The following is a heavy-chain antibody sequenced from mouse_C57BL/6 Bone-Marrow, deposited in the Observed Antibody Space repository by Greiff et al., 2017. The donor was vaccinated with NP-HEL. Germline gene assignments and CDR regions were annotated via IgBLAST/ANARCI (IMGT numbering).Heavy chain of an antibody. J-gene: IGHJ4*01. V-gene: IGHV5-4*03. CDR1: GFTFSSYA. CDR2: ISDGGSYT. Sequence: EVKLVESGGGLVKPGGSLKLSCAASGFTFSSYAMSWVRQTPEKRLEWVATISDGGSYTYYPDNVKGRFTISRDNAKNNLYLQMSHLKSEDTAMYYCARVGEYDGGAMDYWGQGTSVTVSS. D-gene: IGHD2-14*01. CDR3: ARVGEYDGGAMDY.